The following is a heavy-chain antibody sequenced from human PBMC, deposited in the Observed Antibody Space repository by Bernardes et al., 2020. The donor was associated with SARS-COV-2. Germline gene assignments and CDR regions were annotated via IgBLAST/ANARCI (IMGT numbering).Heavy chain of an antibody. CDR2: IYYSGST. CDR3: AGREYSGYDSPFDF. Sequence: SETLSLTCSVSGVTLRTFTNYWGWVRQPPGKGLEWIGTIYYSGSTYYNPSLKSRVTISLDTSKNQFSLRLNSVTAADTATYYCAGREYSGYDSPFDFWGQGTLVTVSS. CDR1: GVTLRTFTNY. J-gene: IGHJ4*02. D-gene: IGHD5-12*01. V-gene: IGHV4-39*01.